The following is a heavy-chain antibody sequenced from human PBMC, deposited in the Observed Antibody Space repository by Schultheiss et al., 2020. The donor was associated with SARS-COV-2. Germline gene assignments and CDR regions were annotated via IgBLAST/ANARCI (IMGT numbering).Heavy chain of an antibody. CDR2: IYHSGST. V-gene: IGHV4-38-2*01. Sequence: SQTLSLTCAVSGYSISSGYYWGWIRQPPGKGLEWIGSIYHSGSTYYNPSLKSRVTISVDTSKNQFSLKLSSVTAADTAVYYCARHVNAVIPYFDYWGQGTLVTVSS. D-gene: IGHD2-21*01. J-gene: IGHJ4*02. CDR1: GYSISSGYY. CDR3: ARHVNAVIPYFDY.